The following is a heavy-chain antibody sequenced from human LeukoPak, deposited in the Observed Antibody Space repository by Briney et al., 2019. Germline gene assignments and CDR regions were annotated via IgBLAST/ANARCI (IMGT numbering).Heavy chain of an antibody. Sequence: GGSLRLSCAASGFTFSSYWMSWVRQAPGKGLEWVANIKQDGSEKYYVDSVKGRFTISRDNAKNSLYLQMNSLRAEDTAVYYCARDAPYDYVWGSYRYGPLDYWGQGTLDTVSS. CDR3: ARDAPYDYVWGSYRYGPLDY. J-gene: IGHJ4*02. V-gene: IGHV3-7*03. CDR1: GFTFSSYW. D-gene: IGHD3-16*02. CDR2: IKQDGSEK.